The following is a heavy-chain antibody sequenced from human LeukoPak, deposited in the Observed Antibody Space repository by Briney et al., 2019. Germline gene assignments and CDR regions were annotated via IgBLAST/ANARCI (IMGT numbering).Heavy chain of an antibody. CDR3: ATGNSDSSGYFDDAFDM. CDR1: GYTFTSYS. D-gene: IGHD3-22*01. V-gene: IGHV1-18*01. CDR2: ISAYNGNT. Sequence: ASVKVSCKASGYTFTSYSISWVRQAPGQGLEWMGWISAYNGNTNYAQKLQGRVTMTTDTSTSTAYMELSSLRSEDTAVYYCATGNSDSSGYFDDAFDMWGQGTMVTVSS. J-gene: IGHJ3*02.